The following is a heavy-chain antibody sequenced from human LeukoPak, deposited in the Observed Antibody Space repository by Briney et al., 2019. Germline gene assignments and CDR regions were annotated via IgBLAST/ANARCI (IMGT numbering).Heavy chain of an antibody. Sequence: PSETLSLTCTVSGGSISSGSYYWSWIRQPAGKGLEWIGRIYTSGSTNYNASLKSRVSISVDTSKNQFSLKLSSVTAADTAVYYCARAQYAPYFDYWGQGSLVTVSS. V-gene: IGHV4-61*02. CDR3: ARAQYAPYFDY. D-gene: IGHD2-2*01. J-gene: IGHJ4*02. CDR2: IYTSGST. CDR1: GGSISSGSYY.